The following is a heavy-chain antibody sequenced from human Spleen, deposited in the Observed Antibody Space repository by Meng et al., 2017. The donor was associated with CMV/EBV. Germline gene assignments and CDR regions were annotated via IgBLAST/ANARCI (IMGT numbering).Heavy chain of an antibody. CDR3: ARDLDRCGGDCFSPSYRFDP. D-gene: IGHD2-21*01. CDR1: SANYS. CDR2: VYYTGTT. Sequence: SANYSWTWIRQPPGKGLEWIGYVYYTGTTNYTPSLSSRVTISLDTSKNQFSLKLSSVTAADTAIYYCARDLDRCGGDCFSPSYRFDPWGQGTLVTVSS. J-gene: IGHJ5*02. V-gene: IGHV4-61*01.